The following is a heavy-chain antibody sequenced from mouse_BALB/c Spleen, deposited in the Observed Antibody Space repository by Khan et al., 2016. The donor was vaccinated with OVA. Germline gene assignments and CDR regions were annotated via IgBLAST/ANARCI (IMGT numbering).Heavy chain of an antibody. CDR1: GFSLTNYG. CDR3: ARQPYYHYNVMDY. CDR2: MWSDGST. J-gene: IGHJ4*01. Sequence: VQLQESGPGLVAPSQSLSITCTISGFSLTNYGIHWVRQPPGKGLEWLALMWSDGSTTYNSALKSRLTISKDKSKSQVFLKMNSLQTDDTAMYFGARQPYYHYNVMDYWGQGTSVTVSS. D-gene: IGHD2-10*01. V-gene: IGHV2-6-1*01.